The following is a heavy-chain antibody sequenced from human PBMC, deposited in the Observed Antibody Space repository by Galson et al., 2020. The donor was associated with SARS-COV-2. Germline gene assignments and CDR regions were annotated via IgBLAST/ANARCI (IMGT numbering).Heavy chain of an antibody. CDR1: GGSISSSSYY. Sequence: SETLSLTCPVSGGSISSSSYYSGWIRPPPGNGPEWKGSIYYSGSTYYNPPLKSRVTLSVDTSKNQFSLKLSSVTAADTAVYYCAGVVVPAAIYQPGNPNAFDIWGQGTMVTVSS. CDR2: IYYSGST. J-gene: IGHJ3*02. V-gene: IGHV4-39*01. D-gene: IGHD2-2*02. CDR3: AGVVVPAAIYQPGNPNAFDI.